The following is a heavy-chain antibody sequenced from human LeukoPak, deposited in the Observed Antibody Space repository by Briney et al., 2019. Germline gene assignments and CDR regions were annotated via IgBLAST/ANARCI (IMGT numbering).Heavy chain of an antibody. CDR1: GGSISSYY. CDR3: ARGGYYGSGNDFRFVP. J-gene: IGHJ5*02. Sequence: PSETLSLTCTVSGGSISSYYWSWIRQPPGKGLEWIGHIYYSGSTNYNPSLKSRVTIPVDTSKNQFSLKLTSVPAAAPAGYFFARGGYYGSGNDFRFVPWGEGTLVTVSS. V-gene: IGHV4-59*01. CDR2: IYYSGST. D-gene: IGHD3-10*01.